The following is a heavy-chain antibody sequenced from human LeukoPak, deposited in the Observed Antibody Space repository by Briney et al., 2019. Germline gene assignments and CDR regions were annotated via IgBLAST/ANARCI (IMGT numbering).Heavy chain of an antibody. CDR1: GGSISSSSYY. Sequence: SETLSLTCTVSGGSISSSSYYWGWIRQPPGKGLEWIGSIYYSGSTYYNPSLKSRVTISVDTSKNQFSLKLSSVIAADTAVYYCARPLHNSGSYYYWGQGTLVTVSS. V-gene: IGHV4-39*01. CDR3: ARPLHNSGSYYY. CDR2: IYYSGST. J-gene: IGHJ4*02. D-gene: IGHD1-26*01.